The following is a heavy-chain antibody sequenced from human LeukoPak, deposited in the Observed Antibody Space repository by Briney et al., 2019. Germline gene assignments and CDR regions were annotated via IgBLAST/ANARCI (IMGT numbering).Heavy chain of an antibody. CDR2: IYYSGST. Sequence: SETLSLTCTVSGGSISSSSYYWGWIRQPPGKGLEWIGSIYYSGSTYYNPSLKSRVTISVDTSRNQFSLKLSSVTAADTAMYYCARQGGRDGYDWGQGTLVTVSS. CDR3: ARQGGRDGYD. V-gene: IGHV4-39*01. D-gene: IGHD5-24*01. J-gene: IGHJ4*02. CDR1: GGSISSSSYY.